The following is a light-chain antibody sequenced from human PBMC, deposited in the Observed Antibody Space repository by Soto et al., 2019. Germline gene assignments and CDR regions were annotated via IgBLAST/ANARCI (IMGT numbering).Light chain of an antibody. CDR2: YVS. J-gene: IGLJ3*02. Sequence: QSALTQPRSVSGSPGQSVTISCTGTSSDVGVDNFVSWYQQHPGKAPKLMIYYVSQRPSGVPDRFSGSKSGNTASLTISGLQADDEADYYCCSFAGSFTWVFGGGTKVTVL. CDR3: CSFAGSFTWV. V-gene: IGLV2-11*01. CDR1: SSDVGVDNF.